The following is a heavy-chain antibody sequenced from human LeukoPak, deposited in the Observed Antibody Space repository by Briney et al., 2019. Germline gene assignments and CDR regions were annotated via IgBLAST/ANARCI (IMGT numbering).Heavy chain of an antibody. CDR3: AREVTPRITGTTLDV. CDR1: GGTFSSYT. J-gene: IGHJ6*04. Sequence: GASVKVSCKASGGTFSSYTISWVRQAPGQGLEWMGRIIPILGIANYAQKFQGRVTITADKSTSTAYMELSSLRSDDTAVYYCAREVTPRITGTTLDVWGKGTTVTVSS. D-gene: IGHD1-20*01. CDR2: IIPILGIA. V-gene: IGHV1-69*04.